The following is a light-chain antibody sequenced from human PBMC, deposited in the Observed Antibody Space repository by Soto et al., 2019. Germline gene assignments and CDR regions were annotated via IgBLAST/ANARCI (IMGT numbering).Light chain of an antibody. V-gene: IGLV1-51*01. J-gene: IGLJ1*01. CDR1: SSSSHIGHHS. Sequence: QSVVTQPPSVSAAPGQKVTISCSGSSSSSHIGHHSVSWYQHLPGTAPKLLIYDNDQRPSGIPARFSGSKSATSATLDITGLQTGDEADYYCGTWDTGLRAYVLETGTKLTVL. CDR2: DND. CDR3: GTWDTGLRAYV.